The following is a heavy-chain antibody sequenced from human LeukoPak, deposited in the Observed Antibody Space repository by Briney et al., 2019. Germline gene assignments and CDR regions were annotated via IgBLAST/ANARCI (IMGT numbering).Heavy chain of an antibody. CDR1: GFTFGSNY. CDR3: AVEVTATDNGFDV. J-gene: IGHJ3*01. V-gene: IGHV3-53*01. Sequence: PGGSLRLSCAASGFTFGSNYMSWVRQAPGKGLEWVSLIHGGGGTYHADSVKGRFTISRDTAKNTLSLQMSSLRAEDTAVYYCAVEVTATDNGFDVWGQGTLVTVSS. CDR2: IHGGGGT. D-gene: IGHD2-21*02.